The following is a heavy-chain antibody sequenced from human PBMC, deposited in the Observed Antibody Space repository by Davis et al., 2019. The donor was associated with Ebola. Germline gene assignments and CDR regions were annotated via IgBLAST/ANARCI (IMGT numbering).Heavy chain of an antibody. CDR3: ARAGRGRWLQSDY. Sequence: GESLKISCAASEHSIADEFISWIRLRPGKGLEWVSYSGWSSTSYADSVKGRFTISRDNSKNTLYLQMNSLRAEDTAVYYCARAGRGRWLQSDYWGQGTLVTVSS. CDR2: YSGWSST. D-gene: IGHD5-24*01. CDR1: EHSIADEF. V-gene: IGHV3-53*01. J-gene: IGHJ4*02.